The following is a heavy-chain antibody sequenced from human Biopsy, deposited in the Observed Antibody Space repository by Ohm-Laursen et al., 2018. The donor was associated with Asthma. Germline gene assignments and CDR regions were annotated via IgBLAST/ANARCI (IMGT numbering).Heavy chain of an antibody. V-gene: IGHV1-69*01. CDR3: ARGYRGADRSVYYYSGLEV. CDR1: GDSFSNYA. D-gene: IGHD5-12*01. J-gene: IGHJ6*02. Sequence: GSSVKVSCKASGDSFSNYAISWVRQAPGQGLEWMGGLIPVLGTPDHAQMFEGRVTITADESTSTAYMELSSLSSEDTAVYYCARGYRGADRSVYYYSGLEVWGQGTTVTVSS. CDR2: LIPVLGTP.